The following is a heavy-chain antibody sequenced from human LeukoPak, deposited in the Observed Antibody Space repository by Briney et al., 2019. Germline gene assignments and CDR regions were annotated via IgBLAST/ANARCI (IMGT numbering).Heavy chain of an antibody. CDR2: MSHDGSNI. V-gene: IGHV3-30-3*01. Sequence: GGFLRLSCAASGFTFSRCPMHWVRQAPGKGLEWVAVMSHDGSNIYYADSVKGRFTISRDNSKNTLYLHMNSLRVEDTAVYYCARVSGIAAAGPFDYWGQGTLVTVSS. D-gene: IGHD6-13*01. CDR1: GFTFSRCP. J-gene: IGHJ4*02. CDR3: ARVSGIAAAGPFDY.